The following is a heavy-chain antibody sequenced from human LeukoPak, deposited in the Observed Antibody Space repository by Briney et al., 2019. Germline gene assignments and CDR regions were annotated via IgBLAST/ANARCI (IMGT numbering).Heavy chain of an antibody. D-gene: IGHD4-23*01. CDR2: INAGNGNT. CDR3: ARVSPYGGKKSYYYYYGMDV. J-gene: IGHJ6*02. Sequence: ASVKVSCKASGYTFTSYAMHWVRQAPGQRLEWMGWINAGNGNTKYSQKFQGRVTITRDTSASTAYMELSSLRSEDTAVYYCARVSPYGGKKSYYYYYGMDVWGQGTTVTVSS. CDR1: GYTFTSYA. V-gene: IGHV1-3*01.